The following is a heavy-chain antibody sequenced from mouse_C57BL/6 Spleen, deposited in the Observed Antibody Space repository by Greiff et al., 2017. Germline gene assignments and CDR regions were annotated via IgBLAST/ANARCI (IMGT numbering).Heavy chain of an antibody. J-gene: IGHJ3*01. CDR3: AREGETGFAY. CDR2: IHPSSGYT. V-gene: IGHV1-4*01. CDR1: GYTFTSYT. Sequence: QVQLKQSGAELARPGASVKMSCKASGYTFTSYTMHWVKQRPGQGLEWIGYIHPSSGYTKYNQKFKDKATLTADKSSSTAYMQLSSLTSEDSAVYYGAREGETGFAYWGQGTLVTVSA.